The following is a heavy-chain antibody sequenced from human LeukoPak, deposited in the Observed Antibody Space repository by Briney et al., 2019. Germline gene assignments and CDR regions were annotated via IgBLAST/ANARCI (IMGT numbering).Heavy chain of an antibody. D-gene: IGHD6-13*01. J-gene: IGHJ4*02. V-gene: IGHV3-23*01. Sequence: GGSLRLSCAASGFTFGSSAMSWVRQAPGKGPEWVSTFSRSGPDTYYADSVKGRFTIFRDNSKNTLFLQMNSLRAEDTAVYYCAKGSLGSWYYFDYWGQGTLVTVSS. CDR2: FSRSGPDT. CDR3: AKGSLGSWYYFDY. CDR1: GFTFGSSA.